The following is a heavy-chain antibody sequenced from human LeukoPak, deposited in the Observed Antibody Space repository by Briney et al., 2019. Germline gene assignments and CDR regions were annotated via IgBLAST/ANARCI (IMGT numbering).Heavy chain of an antibody. CDR3: ATRTPYYYMDV. CDR2: TYYRSKRYN. V-gene: IGHV6-1*01. CDR1: GDSVSNNSAA. Sequence: SQTLSLTCAISGDSVSNNSAAWSWIRQSPSRGLEWLGKTYYRSKRYNDYAVSVKSRITINPDTSKNQFSLQLNSVTPEDTAVYYCATRTPYYYMDVWGKGTTVTVSS. J-gene: IGHJ6*03.